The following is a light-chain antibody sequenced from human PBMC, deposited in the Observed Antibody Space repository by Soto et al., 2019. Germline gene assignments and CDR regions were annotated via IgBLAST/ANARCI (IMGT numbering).Light chain of an antibody. CDR1: HSVSSR. J-gene: IGKJ4*01. CDR3: QHYTNWPLT. V-gene: IGKV3-15*01. Sequence: EIVMTQSPATLSMSPGDRATLSCRASHSVSSRLAWYQQKPGQAPRLLIYGASTRATGLPARFSGSGSGTEFTLTISSLQSEDFALNYCQHYTNWPLTFGGGTKVEIK. CDR2: GAS.